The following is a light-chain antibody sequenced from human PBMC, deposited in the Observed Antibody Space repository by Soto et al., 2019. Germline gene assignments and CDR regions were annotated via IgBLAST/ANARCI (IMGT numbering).Light chain of an antibody. CDR1: QGISDY. J-gene: IGKJ1*01. CDR2: AAS. V-gene: IGKV1-27*01. CDR3: QKHDSAPWT. Sequence: DIQMTQSPASLSASLGDRVTITCRASQGISDYLAWYQQKPGKVPKLLIYAASTLQSGVPSRFSGSGSGTDFTLTISSLQPEEVATYSCQKHDSAPWTFGKGTKVEIK.